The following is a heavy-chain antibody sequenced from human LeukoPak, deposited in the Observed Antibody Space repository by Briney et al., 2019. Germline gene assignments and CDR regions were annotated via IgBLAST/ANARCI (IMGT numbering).Heavy chain of an antibody. V-gene: IGHV1-46*01. CDR1: GYSFTSYY. Sequence: GASVKVSCKASGYSFTSYYIHWVRQAPGQGLEWMGMINPNYGGTAYAQMFKGGVTLTRDTSMSTVYMELSSLKSEDTAVYFCARDQGRTADYVWGTYFDYWGQGALVTVSS. J-gene: IGHJ4*02. CDR2: INPNYGGT. CDR3: ARDQGRTADYVWGTYFDY. D-gene: IGHD3-16*01.